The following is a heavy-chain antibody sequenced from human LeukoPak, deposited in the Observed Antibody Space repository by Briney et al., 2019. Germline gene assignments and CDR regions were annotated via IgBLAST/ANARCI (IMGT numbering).Heavy chain of an antibody. D-gene: IGHD3-10*01. CDR1: GFSFSCYR. V-gene: IGHV3-7*01. CDR3: ARLSAYYYGSYFYYYMDV. Sequence: GGSLRLSCEGSGFSFSCYRMTWVRQLPGKGPEWVANIRQDESERYFADSVKGRFTISRDNAKKSVYLHMSSLRAEDTALYYCARLSAYYYGSYFYYYMDVWGKGTTVTVSS. CDR2: IRQDESER. J-gene: IGHJ6*03.